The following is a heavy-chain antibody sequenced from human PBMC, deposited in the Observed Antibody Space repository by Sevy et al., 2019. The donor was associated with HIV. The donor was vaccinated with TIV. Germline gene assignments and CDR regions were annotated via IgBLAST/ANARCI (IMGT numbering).Heavy chain of an antibody. CDR3: ARRETDFWSGTAAFDI. Sequence: GGSLRLSCAASGFTFSSYTMNWVRQAPGKGLEWVSSISSSSSYIYYADSVKGRFTISRDNAKNSLYLQMNSLRAEDTAVSYCARRETDFWSGTAAFDIWGQGTMVTVSS. CDR2: ISSSSSYI. D-gene: IGHD3-3*01. CDR1: GFTFSSYT. V-gene: IGHV3-21*01. J-gene: IGHJ3*02.